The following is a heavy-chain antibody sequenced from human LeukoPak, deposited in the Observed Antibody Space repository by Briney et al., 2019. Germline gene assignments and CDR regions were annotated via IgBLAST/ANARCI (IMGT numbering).Heavy chain of an antibody. Sequence: ASVKVSCKASGYTFTRYYMHWVRQAPGQGLEWMGWINPNSGGTSYAQKFQGRVTMTRDTSISTAYMELSRLTSDDTAVYYCARDGSWNDAVGPVDYWGQGTLITVSS. V-gene: IGHV1-2*02. CDR3: ARDGSWNDAVGPVDY. J-gene: IGHJ4*02. CDR2: INPNSGGT. D-gene: IGHD1-1*01. CDR1: GYTFTRYY.